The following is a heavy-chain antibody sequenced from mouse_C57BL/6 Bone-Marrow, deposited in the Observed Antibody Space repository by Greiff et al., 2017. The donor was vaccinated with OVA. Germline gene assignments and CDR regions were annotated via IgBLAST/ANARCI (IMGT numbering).Heavy chain of an antibody. CDR1: GFTFSSYA. J-gene: IGHJ4*01. Sequence: EVKLMESGGGLVKPGGSLKLSCAASGFTFSSYAMSWVRQTPEKRLEWVATISDGGSYTYYPDNVKGRFTISRDNAKNNLYLQMSHLKSEDTAMYYGARDPGGSLYYYAMDYWGQGTSVTVSS. D-gene: IGHD1-1*01. CDR2: ISDGGSYT. CDR3: ARDPGGSLYYYAMDY. V-gene: IGHV5-4*01.